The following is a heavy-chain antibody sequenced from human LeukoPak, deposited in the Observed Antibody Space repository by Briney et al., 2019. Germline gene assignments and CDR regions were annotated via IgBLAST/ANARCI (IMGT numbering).Heavy chain of an antibody. CDR3: ARTAGYSSIVFDI. J-gene: IGHJ3*02. CDR1: GFTFSNYW. CDR2: IKQDGSEK. D-gene: IGHD2-2*01. Sequence: GGSLRLSCAASGFTFSNYWMPWVRQAPGNGLEWVANIKQDGSEKYYVDSVKGRFTISRDNAKNSLYLQMNSLRAEDTAVYNCARTAGYSSIVFDIWGQGTMVTVSS. V-gene: IGHV3-7*01.